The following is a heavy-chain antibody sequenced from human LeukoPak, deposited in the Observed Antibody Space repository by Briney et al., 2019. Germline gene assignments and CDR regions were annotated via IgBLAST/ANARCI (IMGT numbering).Heavy chain of an antibody. J-gene: IGHJ4*02. CDR1: GFSFSRYA. CDR3: AKRGSLAFDY. D-gene: IGHD3-16*01. V-gene: IGHV3-23*01. CDR2: ITDSGSGT. Sequence: PGGSLRLSCAASGFSFSRYAMSWVRQAAGEGLEWVLSITDSGSGTYYADSVKGRFTISRDSSVNTLYLQMNSLRAEDTAVYYCAKRGSLAFDYWGQGTLVTVSS.